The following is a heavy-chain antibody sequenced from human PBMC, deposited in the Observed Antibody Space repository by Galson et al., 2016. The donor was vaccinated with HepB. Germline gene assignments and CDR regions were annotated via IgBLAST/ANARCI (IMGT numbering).Heavy chain of an antibody. Sequence: SVKVSCKASGYTFSRYGISWVRQAPGQGLEWMAWNSIYKGNTHYAQNFQGRVNVTTDTSTNTAYMELRSLRSDDTAVYYCTRAPPRDRWGQGTLVTVSS. CDR1: GYTFSRYG. D-gene: IGHD1-14*01. CDR3: TRAPPRDR. CDR2: NSIYKGNT. V-gene: IGHV1-18*01. J-gene: IGHJ5*02.